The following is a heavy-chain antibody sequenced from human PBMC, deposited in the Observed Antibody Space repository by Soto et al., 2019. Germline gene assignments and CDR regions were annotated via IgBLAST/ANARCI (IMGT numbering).Heavy chain of an antibody. J-gene: IGHJ6*02. CDR1: GYSFTSYW. CDR2: IDPSDSYT. CDR3: ARHGHGAVADYYYYGMDV. Sequence: PGESLKISCKGSGYSFTSYWISWVRQMPGKGLEWMGRIDPSDSYTNYSPSFQGHVTISADKSISTAYLQWSSLKASDTAMYYCARHGHGAVADYYYYGMDVWGQGTTVTVSS. D-gene: IGHD6-19*01. V-gene: IGHV5-10-1*01.